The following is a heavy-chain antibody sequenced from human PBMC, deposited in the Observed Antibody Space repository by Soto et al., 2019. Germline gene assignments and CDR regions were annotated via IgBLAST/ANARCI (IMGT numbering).Heavy chain of an antibody. J-gene: IGHJ6*02. CDR2: IIPTLGTP. V-gene: IGHV1-69*01. CDR3: ARAAFRSGYYGYYYGMDV. CDR1: GVTFSTHA. Sequence: QVQLVQSGAEVKKPGSSVKVSCKASGVTFSTHAISWVRQAPGQGLEWLGGIIPTLGTPNYAQKLQGRVTVTADEYTSTAYMELSRLTSEETAVYYCARAAFRSGYYGYYYGMDVWGQGTAVNV. D-gene: IGHD3-3*01.